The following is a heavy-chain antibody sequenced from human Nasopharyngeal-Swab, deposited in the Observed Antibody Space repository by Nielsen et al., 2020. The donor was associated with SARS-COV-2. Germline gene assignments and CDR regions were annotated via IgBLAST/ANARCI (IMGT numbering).Heavy chain of an antibody. CDR1: GFTFDDYA. CDR3: AKDRGYDSLFDY. D-gene: IGHD5-12*01. Sequence: SLKISCAASGFTFDDYAMHWVRQAPGKGLEWVSGISWNSGSIGYADSVKGRFTISRENAKNSLYLQMNSLRAEDTALYYCAKDRGYDSLFDYWGQGTLVTVSS. CDR2: ISWNSGSI. J-gene: IGHJ4*02. V-gene: IGHV3-9*01.